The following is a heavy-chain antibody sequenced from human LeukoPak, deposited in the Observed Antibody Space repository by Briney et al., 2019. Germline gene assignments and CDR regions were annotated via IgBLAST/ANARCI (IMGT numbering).Heavy chain of an antibody. CDR1: GGSFSGYY. CDR3: ARQGASWSTEYSSSSSYYYYYYMDV. D-gene: IGHD6-6*01. V-gene: IGHV4-34*01. CDR2: INHSGST. J-gene: IGHJ6*03. Sequence: SETLSLTCAVYGGSFSGYYWSWIRQPPGKGLEWIGEINHSGSTNYNPSLKSRVTISVDTSKNQFSLKLSSVTAADTAVHYCARQGASWSTEYSSSSSYYYYYYMDVWGKGTTVTVSS.